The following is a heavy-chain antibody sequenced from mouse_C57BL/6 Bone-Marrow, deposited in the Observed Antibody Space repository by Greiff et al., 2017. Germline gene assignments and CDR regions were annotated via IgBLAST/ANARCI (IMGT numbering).Heavy chain of an antibody. V-gene: IGHV1-81*01. D-gene: IGHD2-2*01. Sequence: VQLQQSGAELARPGASVKLSCKASGYTFTSYGISWVKQRTGQGLEWIGEIYPRSGNTYSNEKFKGKATLTADKSSSTAYMELRSLPSEATAVYYWARSYDRLPYWYCEVWGTGTTVTVSS. CDR3: ARSYDRLPYWYCEV. J-gene: IGHJ1*03. CDR2: IYPRSGNT. CDR1: GYTFTSYG.